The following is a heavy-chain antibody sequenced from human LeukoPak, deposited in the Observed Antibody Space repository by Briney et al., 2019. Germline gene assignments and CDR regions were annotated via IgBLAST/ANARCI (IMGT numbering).Heavy chain of an antibody. D-gene: IGHD6-13*01. CDR3: VRGVYIAAAQYGY. Sequence: PSETLSLTCTVSGGSISSYYWSWIRQPPGKGLEWIGYIYYSGTTNYNPSLKSRVTISVDTSKNQFSLKLSSVTAADTAVYYCVRGVYIAAAQYGYWGQGILVTVSS. CDR1: GGSISSYY. V-gene: IGHV4-59*01. J-gene: IGHJ4*02. CDR2: IYYSGTT.